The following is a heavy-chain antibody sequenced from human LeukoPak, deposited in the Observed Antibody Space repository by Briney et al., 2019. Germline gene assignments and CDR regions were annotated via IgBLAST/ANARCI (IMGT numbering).Heavy chain of an antibody. CDR2: INHSGST. Sequence: SETLSLTCAAYGGSFSGYYWSWIRQPPGKGLEWIGEINHSGSTNYNPSLKSRVTISVDTSKNQFSLKLSSVTAADTAVYYCARLSLYSSSWYDLDYWGQGTLVTVSS. J-gene: IGHJ4*02. V-gene: IGHV4-34*01. CDR1: GGSFSGYY. D-gene: IGHD6-13*01. CDR3: ARLSLYSSSWYDLDY.